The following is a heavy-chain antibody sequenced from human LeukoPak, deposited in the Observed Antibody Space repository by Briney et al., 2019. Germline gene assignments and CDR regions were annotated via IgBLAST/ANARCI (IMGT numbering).Heavy chain of an antibody. J-gene: IGHJ4*02. V-gene: IGHV4-39*07. D-gene: IGHD5-12*01. Sequence: SETLSLTCTVSGGSICSSSYYWGWVRQPPGKGLEWNGSIYYSGTTYYNPSLKSRVTMSLDTSKNQFSLKLSSVTAADTALYYCARYHSGYDDYWGQGTLVTVSS. CDR1: GGSICSSSYY. CDR2: IYYSGTT. CDR3: ARYHSGYDDY.